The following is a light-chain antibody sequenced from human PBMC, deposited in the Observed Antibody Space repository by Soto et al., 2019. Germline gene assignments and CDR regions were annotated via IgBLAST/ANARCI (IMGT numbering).Light chain of an antibody. CDR2: KAS. CDR1: QNVSNW. Sequence: DVEMTQSPSTLPTSIGDRVTINCRASQNVSNWLAWYQQKPGKAPKLLIYKASRLQSGDPSRFSPSGSGTDFTLTINSLQSDDCATYFCQQYSKESTFGQGTKLEIK. J-gene: IGKJ2*01. V-gene: IGKV1-5*03. CDR3: QQYSKEST.